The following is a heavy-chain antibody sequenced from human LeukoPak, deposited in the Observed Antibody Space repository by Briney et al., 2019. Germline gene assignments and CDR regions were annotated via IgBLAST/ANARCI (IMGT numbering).Heavy chain of an antibody. CDR1: GYTFTSYG. CDR3: ARDSWGYFDWSPFDY. Sequence: GATVKVSCKASGYTFTSYGISWVRQAPGQGLEWMGWISAYNGNTNYAQKLQGRVTMTTDTSTSTAYMELRSLRSDDTAVYYCARDSWGYFDWSPFDYWGQGTLVTVSS. J-gene: IGHJ4*02. D-gene: IGHD3-9*01. V-gene: IGHV1-18*01. CDR2: ISAYNGNT.